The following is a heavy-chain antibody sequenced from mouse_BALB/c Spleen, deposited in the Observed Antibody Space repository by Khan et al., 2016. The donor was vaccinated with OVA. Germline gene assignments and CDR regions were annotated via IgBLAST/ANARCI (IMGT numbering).Heavy chain of an antibody. V-gene: IGHV1-4*01. CDR1: GYTFTSYT. CDR2: INPSNNYI. J-gene: IGHJ3*01. CDR3: VREGAYHRSDGWFAY. Sequence: QVQLQQSGAELARPGASVKMSCKASGYTFTSYTMHWVRQRPGQAPEWIGHINPSNNYINYNQNFKDKATLIVDRSSSTAYMQLSSLTSEDSAVYYFVREGAYHRSDGWFAYWGQGTLVTVSA. D-gene: IGHD2-14*01.